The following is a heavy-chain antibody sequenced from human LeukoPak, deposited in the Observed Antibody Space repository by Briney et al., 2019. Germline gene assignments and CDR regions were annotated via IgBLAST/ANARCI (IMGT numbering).Heavy chain of an antibody. CDR2: ISGSGGST. D-gene: IGHD5-12*01. CDR1: GFTFSSYA. CDR3: AKERLRLHYGMDV. Sequence: PGGSLRLSCAASGFTFSSYAMSWVRHAPREGLEWDSAISGSGGSTYYADSVKGRFTISRDNSKNTLYLQMNSLRAEDTAVYYCAKERLRLHYGMDVWGKGTTVTVSS. V-gene: IGHV3-23*01. J-gene: IGHJ6*04.